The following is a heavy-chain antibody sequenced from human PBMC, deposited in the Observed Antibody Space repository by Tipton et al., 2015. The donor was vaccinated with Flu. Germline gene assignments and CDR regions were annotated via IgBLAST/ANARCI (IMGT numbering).Heavy chain of an antibody. CDR1: GFAFRCYE. V-gene: IGHV3-48*03. D-gene: IGHD4-17*01. CDR3: ARVPYGDYGKLDH. CDR2: ISSSGGTI. J-gene: IGHJ4*02. Sequence: SLRLFCAASGFAFRCYEMIWVRQAPGKGLEWSSSISSSGGTIYSADSVKGRFIISRDNAKNSLYLQMDSLRAEDTAVYYCARVPYGDYGKLDHWGQGTLVTVSS.